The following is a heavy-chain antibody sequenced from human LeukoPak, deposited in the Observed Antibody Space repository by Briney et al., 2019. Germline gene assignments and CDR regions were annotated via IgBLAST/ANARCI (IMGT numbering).Heavy chain of an antibody. J-gene: IGHJ4*02. CDR1: GGSISSYY. CDR3: TTVERWLLRSSPY. CDR2: IKTKTDGGTT. D-gene: IGHD5-24*01. Sequence: ETLSLTCTVSGGSISSYYWSWVRQAPGKGLEWVGRIKTKTDGGTTDYAAPVKGRFTISRDDSKNTLYLQMNSLKTEDTAVYYCTTVERWLLRSSPYWGQGTLVTVSS. V-gene: IGHV3-15*01.